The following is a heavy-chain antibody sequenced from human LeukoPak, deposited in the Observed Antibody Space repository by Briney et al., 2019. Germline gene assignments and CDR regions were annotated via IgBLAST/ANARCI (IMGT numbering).Heavy chain of an antibody. J-gene: IGHJ5*02. CDR3: ARGPRRSTWNDP. CDR1: GYTFTSYD. CDR2: MNPNSGGT. D-gene: IGHD1-1*01. V-gene: IGHV1-8*01. Sequence: ASVKVSCKASGYTFTSYDITWVRQATGQGLEWMGWMNPNSGGTGYAQKFQGRVTMTRNTSITTAYMELSSLTSEDTAVYYCARGPRRSTWNDPWGQGTLVTVSS.